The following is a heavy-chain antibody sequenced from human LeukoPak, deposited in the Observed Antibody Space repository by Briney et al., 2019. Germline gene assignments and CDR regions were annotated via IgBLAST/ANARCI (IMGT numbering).Heavy chain of an antibody. CDR2: IXYDGSNK. D-gene: IGHD3-22*01. V-gene: IGHV3-30-3*01. J-gene: IGHJ4*02. Sequence: GGXXRXXCAXXGXXFXSXAXXWXRQAPGKGLEWVAVIXYDGSNKYYADSVKGRFTISRDNSKNTLYLQMNSLRAEDTAVYYCASNYYDSSGLSPPLGYWGQGTLVTVSS. CDR3: ASNYYDSSGLSPPLGY. CDR1: GXXFXSXA.